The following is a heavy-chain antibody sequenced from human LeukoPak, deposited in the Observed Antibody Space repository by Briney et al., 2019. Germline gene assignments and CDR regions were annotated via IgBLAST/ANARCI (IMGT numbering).Heavy chain of an antibody. V-gene: IGHV4-59*01. J-gene: IGHJ6*03. CDR3: ARAMGYYYYMDV. CDR1: GGSISSYY. CDR2: IYYSGST. Sequence: SETLSLTCTVSGGSISSYYWSWIRQPPGKGLEWIGYIYYSGSTNYNPSLKSRVTISVDTSKNQFSLRLSSVTAADTAVYYCARAMGYYYYMDVWGKGTTVTVSS.